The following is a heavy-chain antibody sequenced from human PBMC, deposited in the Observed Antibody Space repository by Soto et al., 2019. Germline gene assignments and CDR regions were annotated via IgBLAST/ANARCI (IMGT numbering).Heavy chain of an antibody. CDR1: GYTFTRYG. CDR2: ISAYNGNT. D-gene: IGHD2-21*02. J-gene: IGHJ5*02. Sequence: ASVKVSCKASGYTFTRYGISWVRQAPGQGLEWMGWISAYNGNTNYAQKLQGRVTMTTDTSTSTAYKELRSLRSDDTAVYYCATGGDRMSRFDPWGQGTLVTVSS. V-gene: IGHV1-18*01. CDR3: ATGGDRMSRFDP.